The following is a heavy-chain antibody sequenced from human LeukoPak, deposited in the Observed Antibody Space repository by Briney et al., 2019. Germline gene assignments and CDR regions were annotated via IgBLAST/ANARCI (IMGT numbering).Heavy chain of an antibody. D-gene: IGHD6-19*01. CDR1: GFTFSNDA. J-gene: IGHJ4*02. Sequence: GGSLRLSCAASGFTFSNDAMTWVRQAPGKGLEWVSTISGSGGSTYFADSVKGRFTISRDNSKNTLSLQMNSLRAEDTAVYYCAKSSGWYFPAPLAFDYWGQGTLVTVSS. V-gene: IGHV3-23*01. CDR3: AKSSGWYFPAPLAFDY. CDR2: ISGSGGST.